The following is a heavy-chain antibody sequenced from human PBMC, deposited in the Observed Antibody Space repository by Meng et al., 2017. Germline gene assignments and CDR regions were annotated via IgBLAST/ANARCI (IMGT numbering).Heavy chain of an antibody. CDR3: ATGAAAADH. CDR2: IKRNRDGGTI. Sequence: VRLVEAGGGLVKPGGSLRLSCVASGLRFTDAWMSWARQAPGKGLEWVGRIKRNRDGGTIDYAARVKGRFTISRDESKNTLYLQMDSLITEDTAVYFCATGAAAADHWGQGTLVTVSS. J-gene: IGHJ4*02. D-gene: IGHD6-13*01. V-gene: IGHV3-15*01. CDR1: GLRFTDAW.